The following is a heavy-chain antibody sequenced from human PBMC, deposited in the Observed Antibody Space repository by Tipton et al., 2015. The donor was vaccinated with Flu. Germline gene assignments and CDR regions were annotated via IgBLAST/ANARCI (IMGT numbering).Heavy chain of an antibody. CDR3: ARRENRITIFGVVIYDAFDI. V-gene: IGHV4-34*01. CDR2: INHSGST. D-gene: IGHD3-3*01. J-gene: IGHJ3*02. CDR1: GGSFSGYY. Sequence: TLSLTCAVYGGSFSGYYWSWIRQPPGKGLEWIGEINHSGSTNYNPSLKSRVTISVDTSKNQFSLKLSSVTAADTAVYYCARRENRITIFGVVIYDAFDIWGQGTMVTVSS.